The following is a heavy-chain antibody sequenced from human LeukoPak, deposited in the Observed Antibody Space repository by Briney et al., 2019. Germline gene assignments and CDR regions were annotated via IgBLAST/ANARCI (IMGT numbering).Heavy chain of an antibody. CDR1: GGSISSSNW. Sequence: SGTLSLTCAVSGGSISSSNWWSWVRQPPGKGLEWIGEIYYSGSTNYNPSLKSRVTISVDTSKNQFSLKLSSVTAADTAVYYCARGGQWLEGDWYFDLWGRGTLVTVSS. J-gene: IGHJ2*01. CDR2: IYYSGST. V-gene: IGHV4-4*02. CDR3: ARGGQWLEGDWYFDL. D-gene: IGHD6-19*01.